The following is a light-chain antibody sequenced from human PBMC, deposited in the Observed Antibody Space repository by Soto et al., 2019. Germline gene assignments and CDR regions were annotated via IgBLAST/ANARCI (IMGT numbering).Light chain of an antibody. CDR2: RNN. Sequence: QSELTQPPSASGTPGQRVTISCSGSSSNIGSNYVYWYQQLPGTAPKLLLYRNNQRPSGVPDRFSGSKSGTSASLAIRGLRSEDVADYYCAAWDDSLSGVVFGGGTKLTVL. J-gene: IGLJ2*01. CDR3: AAWDDSLSGVV. V-gene: IGLV1-47*01. CDR1: SSNIGSNY.